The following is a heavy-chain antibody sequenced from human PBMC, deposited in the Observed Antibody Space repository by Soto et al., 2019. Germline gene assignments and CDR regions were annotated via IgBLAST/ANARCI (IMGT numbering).Heavy chain of an antibody. CDR3: AHSPPGSGDCSGDSCLGWFGP. CDR1: GFSLTTSGVG. J-gene: IGHJ5*02. D-gene: IGHD2-15*01. Sequence: QITLKESGPTLVTPTQTLTLTCTFSGFSLTTSGVGVGWLRQPPGKALEWLALISWNDDKRCSPSLNSRLTITNDPSNNQGLLTMTYMDPGETATYYYAHSPPGSGDCSGDSCLGWFGPWGQRSLVTVAS. CDR2: ISWNDDK. V-gene: IGHV2-5*01.